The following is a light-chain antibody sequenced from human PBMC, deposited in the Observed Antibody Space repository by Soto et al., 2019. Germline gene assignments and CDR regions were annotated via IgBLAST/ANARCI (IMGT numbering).Light chain of an antibody. CDR3: LSKTSTISCV. CDR1: TSDVGGYNY. CDR2: EVS. Sequence: QSALTQPASVSGSPGQSIAISCTGTTSDVGGYNYVSWYQQHPGKVPNLLIHEVSNRPSGVSNRFSGSKSGNTASLTISGLQAEDEADYYCLSKTSTISCVFGTGTKVTVL. V-gene: IGLV2-14*01. J-gene: IGLJ1*01.